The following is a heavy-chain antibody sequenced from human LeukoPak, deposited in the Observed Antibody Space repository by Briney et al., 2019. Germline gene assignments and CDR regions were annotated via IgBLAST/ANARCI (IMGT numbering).Heavy chain of an antibody. CDR3: ARLNDILTGYYNFDY. D-gene: IGHD3-9*01. V-gene: IGHV3-21*01. CDR2: ISSSSSYI. J-gene: IGHJ4*02. Sequence: GGSLRLSCAASGYTFSSYSMYWVHQAPGKGLEWVSSISSSSSYIYYADSVKGRFTISRDNAKNSLYLQMNSLRAEDTAVYYCARLNDILTGYYNFDYWGQGTLVTVSS. CDR1: GYTFSSYS.